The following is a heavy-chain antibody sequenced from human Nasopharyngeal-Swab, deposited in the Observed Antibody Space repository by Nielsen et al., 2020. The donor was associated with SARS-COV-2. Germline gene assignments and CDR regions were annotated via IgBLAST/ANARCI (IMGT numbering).Heavy chain of an antibody. D-gene: IGHD3-10*01. J-gene: IGHJ6*02. CDR1: GYTFTSYY. V-gene: IGHV1-46*01. CDR2: INPSGGST. CDR3: ARSERVRGVPYYYYYGMDV. Sequence: ASVKVSCKASGYTFTSYYMHWVRQAPGQGLEWMGIINPSGGSTSYAQKFQGRVTMTRDTSTSTVYMELSSLRSEDTAVYYCARSERVRGVPYYYYYGMDVWGQGTTVTVSS.